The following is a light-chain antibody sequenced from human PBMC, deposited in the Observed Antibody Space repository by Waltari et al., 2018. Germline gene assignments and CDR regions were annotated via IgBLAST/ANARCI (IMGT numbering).Light chain of an antibody. CDR2: YDD. CDR1: RSNIGKNA. CDR3: ATWDNTLSGWV. Sequence: QSVLTQPPSVSDAPRQWVAIPCSGSRSNIGKNAVTWYLQVPGKAPKLLIYYDDLLPSGVSDRFSGSRSGTSASLAISGHQSEDEGDYYCATWDNTLSGWVFGGGTRLTVL. J-gene: IGLJ3*02. V-gene: IGLV1-36*01.